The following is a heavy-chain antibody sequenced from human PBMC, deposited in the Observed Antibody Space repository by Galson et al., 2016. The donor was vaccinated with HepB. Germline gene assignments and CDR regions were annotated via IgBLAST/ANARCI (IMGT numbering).Heavy chain of an antibody. J-gene: IGHJ6*04. CDR2: ISSSSGTI. Sequence: SCAASGFTFNSYSMNWVRQAPGKGLEWVAYISSSSGTICYAASVKGRFTISRDNAKNSVFLQMSSLRAEDTALYYCASFGDWDYYGLDVWGKGTTVTVSS. CDR1: GFTFNSYS. CDR3: ASFGDWDYYGLDV. D-gene: IGHD3-16*01. V-gene: IGHV3-48*04.